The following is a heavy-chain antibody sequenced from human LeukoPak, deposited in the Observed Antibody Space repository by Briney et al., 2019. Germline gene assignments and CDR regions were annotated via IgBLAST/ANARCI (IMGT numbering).Heavy chain of an antibody. CDR2: IYHSGST. V-gene: IGHV4-4*02. CDR3: ARASSSRITKIVVVFTSYYFDC. D-gene: IGHD3-22*01. J-gene: IGHJ4*02. Sequence: SGTLSLTCAVSGGSISSSNWWSWVRQPPGKGLEWIGEIYHSGSTNYNPSLKSRVTISVDKSKNQFSLKLSSVTAADTAVYYCARASSSRITKIVVVFTSYYFDCWGQGALVTVSS. CDR1: GGSISSSNW.